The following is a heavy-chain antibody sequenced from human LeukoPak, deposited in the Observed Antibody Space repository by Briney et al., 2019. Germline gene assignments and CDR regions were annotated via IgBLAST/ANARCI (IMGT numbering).Heavy chain of an antibody. V-gene: IGHV1-2*02. CDR1: GYTFTDYY. J-gene: IGHJ4*02. CDR3: ARLATN. CDR2: ISLSSGVT. Sequence: GASVKDSCQASGYTFTDYYMHWVRQAPGQGLEWMGWISLSSGVTNYAQKFLDRVTMTRDTSISIAYMELSRLRSDDTAVYYCARLATNRGQGTQVTVS. D-gene: IGHD1-1*01.